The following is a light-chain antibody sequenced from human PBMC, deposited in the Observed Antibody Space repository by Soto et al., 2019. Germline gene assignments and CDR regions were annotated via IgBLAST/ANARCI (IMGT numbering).Light chain of an antibody. CDR1: QSVSSNY. CDR3: KQYVSSPRT. CDR2: GAY. V-gene: IGKV3-20*01. Sequence: EIVLTQSPGTLSLSPGERVTLSCRASQSVSSNYLAWYQQKPGQAPRLLIYGAYNRATGIPDRFSGSGSGTDFTLIISRLEPEDFAVYYCKQYVSSPRTFGQGTKVDIK. J-gene: IGKJ1*01.